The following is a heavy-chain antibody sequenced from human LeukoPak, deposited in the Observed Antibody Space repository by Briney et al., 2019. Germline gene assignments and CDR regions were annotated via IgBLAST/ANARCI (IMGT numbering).Heavy chain of an antibody. CDR2: ISYDGSNK. D-gene: IGHD2-2*01. V-gene: IGHV3-30*18. Sequence: GGSLRLSCAASGLTFSSYGMHWVRQAPGKGLEWVAVISYDGSNKYYADSVKGRFTISRDNSKNTLYLQMNSLRAEDTAVYYCAKGDSSTGPGGMDVWGQGTTITVSS. CDR3: AKGDSSTGPGGMDV. J-gene: IGHJ6*02. CDR1: GLTFSSYG.